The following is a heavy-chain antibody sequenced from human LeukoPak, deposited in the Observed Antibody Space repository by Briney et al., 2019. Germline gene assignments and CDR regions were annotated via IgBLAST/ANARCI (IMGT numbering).Heavy chain of an antibody. CDR2: IYYSGST. Sequence: PSETLSLTCTVSGGSISSYYWSWIRQPPGKGLEWIGYIYYSGSTNHNPSLKSRVTISVDTSKNQFSLKLSSVTAADTAVYYCARRRIVVVPAALRRDAFDIWGQGTMVTVSS. J-gene: IGHJ3*02. CDR1: GGSISSYY. CDR3: ARRRIVVVPAALRRDAFDI. D-gene: IGHD2-2*01. V-gene: IGHV4-59*08.